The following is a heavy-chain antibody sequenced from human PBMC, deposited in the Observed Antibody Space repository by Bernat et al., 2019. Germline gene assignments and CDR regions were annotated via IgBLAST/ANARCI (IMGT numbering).Heavy chain of an antibody. V-gene: IGHV1-2*06. CDR3: ARALDEYGDYGADY. CDR1: GYTFTGYY. J-gene: IGHJ4*02. D-gene: IGHD4-17*01. CDR2: INPNSGGT. Sequence: QVQLVQSGAEVKKPGASVKVSCKASGYTFTGYYLHWVRQAPGPGREWMGRINPNSGGTNYAQKFQGRVTMTRDTSNSTAYMELSKLRSDDAAVYYGARALDEYGDYGADYWGQGTLVTVSS.